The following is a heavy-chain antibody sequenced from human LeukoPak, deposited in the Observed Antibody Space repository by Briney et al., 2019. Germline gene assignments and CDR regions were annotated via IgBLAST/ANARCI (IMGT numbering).Heavy chain of an antibody. CDR1: GFTFSSYA. CDR3: ARTSGYGDYDLIREDYFDY. D-gene: IGHD4-17*01. V-gene: IGHV3-23*01. J-gene: IGHJ4*02. CDR2: ISGSGGST. Sequence: GGSLRLSCAASGFTFSSYAMSWVRQAPGKGLEWVSAISGSGGSTYYADSVKGRFTISRDNSKNTLYLQMNSLRAEDTAIYYCARTSGYGDYDLIREDYFDYWGQGTLVTVSS.